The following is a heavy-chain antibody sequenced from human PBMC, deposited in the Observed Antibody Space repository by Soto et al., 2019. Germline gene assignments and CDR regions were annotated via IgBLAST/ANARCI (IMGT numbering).Heavy chain of an antibody. Sequence: SLTCTVSGGSLTKYYWSWIRQPAGKGLEWIGRVSTSGNVVSKASLRSRVSISVDRSNNQFSLILTSVTAADSAVYFCARGCSSASCYTGFDPWGQGTLVTVSS. D-gene: IGHD2-2*02. CDR1: GGSLTKYY. V-gene: IGHV4-4*07. CDR2: VSTSGNV. CDR3: ARGCSSASCYTGFDP. J-gene: IGHJ5*02.